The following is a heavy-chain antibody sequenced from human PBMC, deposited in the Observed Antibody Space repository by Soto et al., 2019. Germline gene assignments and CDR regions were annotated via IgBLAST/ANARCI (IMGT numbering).Heavy chain of an antibody. J-gene: IGHJ5*02. V-gene: IGHV4-30-4*01. CDR2: MSHSGNT. CDR3: ARYYHDTNTYRSNWFDP. CDR1: GGSINSGDSY. Sequence: QVQLQESGPGLVKPSQTLSLTCTVSGGSINSGDSYWTWIRQSPGRGLEWIVYMSHSGNTYYTPALNSRVTISLATSKNQFSLKLSSVTAADTAVYFCARYYHDTNTYRSNWFDPWGQGTLVTVSS. D-gene: IGHD3-22*01.